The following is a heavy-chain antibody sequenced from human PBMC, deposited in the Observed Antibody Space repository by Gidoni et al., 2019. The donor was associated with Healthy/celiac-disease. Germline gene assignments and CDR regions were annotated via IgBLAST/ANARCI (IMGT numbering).Heavy chain of an antibody. V-gene: IGHV1-18*04. CDR2: ISAYNGNT. CDR1: GYPFTSYG. J-gene: IGHJ4*02. CDR3: ARDLGSPTYYYDSSGYGY. D-gene: IGHD3-22*01. Sequence: QVQLVQSGAEVQKPGASVKVSCKASGYPFTSYGLSWVRQAPGQGLEWMGWISAYNGNTNYAQKLQGRVTMTTDTSTSTAYMELRSLRSDDTAVYYCARDLGSPTYYYDSSGYGYWGQGTLVTVSS.